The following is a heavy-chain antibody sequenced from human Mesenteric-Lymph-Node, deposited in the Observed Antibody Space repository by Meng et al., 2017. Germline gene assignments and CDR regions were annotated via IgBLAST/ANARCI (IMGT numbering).Heavy chain of an antibody. CDR2: IYYSGST. J-gene: IGHJ4*02. V-gene: IGHV4-39*07. CDR1: GGSISSGSYY. D-gene: IGHD4-17*01. Sequence: SETLSLTCTVSGGSISSGSYYWSWIRQPPGKGLEWIGSIYYSGSTYYNPSLKSRVTISVDTSKNQFSLKLSSVTAADTAVYNCARAYDYGDYIGELYFDYWGQGTLVTVSS. CDR3: ARAYDYGDYIGELYFDY.